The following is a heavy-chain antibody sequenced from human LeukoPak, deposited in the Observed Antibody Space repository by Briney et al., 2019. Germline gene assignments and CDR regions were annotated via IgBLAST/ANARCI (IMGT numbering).Heavy chain of an antibody. CDR3: ARQKRYSGSYFDY. D-gene: IGHD1-26*01. CDR2: IYYSGST. CDR1: GGSISSSSYY. V-gene: IGHV4-39*01. J-gene: IGHJ4*02. Sequence: SETLSLTCTVSGGSISSSSYYWGWIRQPPGKGLEWIGSIYYSGSTYYNSSLKSRVTISVDTSKNQFSLKLSSVTAADTAVYYCARQKRYSGSYFDYWGQGTLVTVSS.